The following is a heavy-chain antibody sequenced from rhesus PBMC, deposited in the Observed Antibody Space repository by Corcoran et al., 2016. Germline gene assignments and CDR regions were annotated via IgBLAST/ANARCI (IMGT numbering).Heavy chain of an antibody. CDR2: IYGSGSST. J-gene: IGHJ4*01. Sequence: QLQLQESGPGLVKPSETLSVTCAVSGGSISSSYWSWIRQAPGKGLELIGYIYGSGSSTNYNPSLKSRVTLSVDTSKSQLSLKLSSVTTADTAVYYCAREGIAAAGTGDYWGQGVLVTVSS. D-gene: IGHD6-25*01. CDR1: GGSISSSY. CDR3: AREGIAAAGTGDY. V-gene: IGHV4-169*02.